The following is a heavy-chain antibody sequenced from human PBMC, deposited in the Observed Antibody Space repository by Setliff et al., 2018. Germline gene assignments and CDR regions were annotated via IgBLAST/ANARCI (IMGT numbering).Heavy chain of an antibody. J-gene: IGHJ2*01. Sequence: VKVSCKASGGTFGLSAISWVRQAPGQGLEWVGGMLPLHGTRNHTPKLQGRVSITADESKTTVFMELSSLTSEDTAIYFCVRAPPALHGEYGYFDLWGRGTLVTSPQ. CDR1: GGTFGLSA. D-gene: IGHD4-17*01. CDR3: VRAPPALHGEYGYFDL. V-gene: IGHV1-69*01. CDR2: MLPLHGTR.